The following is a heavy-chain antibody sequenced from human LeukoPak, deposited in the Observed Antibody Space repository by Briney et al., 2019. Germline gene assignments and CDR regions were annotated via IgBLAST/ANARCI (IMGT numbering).Heavy chain of an antibody. J-gene: IGHJ4*02. CDR3: TTYVGATAY. D-gene: IGHD1-26*01. CDR1: GFTFSNAR. Sequence: GGSLRLSCAASGFTFSNARMNWVRQARGKGLEWVGRIKTKTDDVATDYCAPVKARFTISRDDSKTTLYLQMNGMKTEDTAIYYCTTYVGATAYWGQGTLVTVSS. CDR2: IKTKTDDVAT. V-gene: IGHV3-15*01.